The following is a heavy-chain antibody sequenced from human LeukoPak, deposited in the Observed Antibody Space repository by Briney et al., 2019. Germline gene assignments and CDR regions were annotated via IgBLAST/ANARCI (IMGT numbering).Heavy chain of an antibody. CDR2: IYPGDSDT. J-gene: IGHJ4*02. D-gene: IGHD3-9*01. V-gene: IGHV5-51*01. Sequence: GEALKISCQGSGYSFTSYWIGWVCQMPGKGLEWMGIIYPGDSDTRYSPSFQGQVTISADKSISTAYLQWSSLKASDTAMYYCASLPDYNFLTGYPLWGQGTLVTVSS. CDR3: ASLPDYNFLTGYPL. CDR1: GYSFTSYW.